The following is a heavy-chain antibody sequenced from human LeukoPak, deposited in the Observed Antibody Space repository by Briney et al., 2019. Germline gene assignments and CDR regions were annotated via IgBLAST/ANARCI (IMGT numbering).Heavy chain of an antibody. J-gene: IGHJ4*02. V-gene: IGHV5-51*01. CDR2: IYPADSDT. CDR1: GYSFPSYW. D-gene: IGHD1-26*01. CDR3: ARLIPLSGSYSLTPIGYFDY. Sequence: GESLKISCKGSGYSFPSYWIGWVRQMPGKGLEWMGIIYPADSDTTYSPSFQGQVTISADRSISTANLQWSSLKASDTAIYYCARLIPLSGSYSLTPIGYFDYWGQGTLVTVSS.